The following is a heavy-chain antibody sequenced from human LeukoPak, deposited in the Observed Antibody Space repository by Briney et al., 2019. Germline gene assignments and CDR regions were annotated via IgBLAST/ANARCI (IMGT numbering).Heavy chain of an antibody. V-gene: IGHV3-23*01. J-gene: IGHJ6*03. CDR1: GFIFSSYG. D-gene: IGHD1-7*01. CDR2: ITGSGGST. CDR3: AKATVPQSGTRYFYYMDV. Sequence: GGSLRLSCAGSGFIFSSYGMSWVRQAPGKGLEWVSGITGSGGSTYYADSVKGRSTISRDNFKNTLYLRMNSLRVEDTAIYYCAKATVPQSGTRYFYYMDVWGKGTTVTVSS.